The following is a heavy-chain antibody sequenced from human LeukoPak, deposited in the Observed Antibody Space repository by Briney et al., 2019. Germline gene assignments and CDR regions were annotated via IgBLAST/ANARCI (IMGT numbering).Heavy chain of an antibody. CDR1: GFTFSSYG. J-gene: IGHJ4*02. D-gene: IGHD3-22*01. Sequence: GGSLRLSCAASGFTFSSYGMSWVRQAPGKGLEWVSAISGSGGSTYYADSVKGRFTISRDNSKNSLYLQMNNLRAEDTAVYYCARSGYDSSGYRIEDYWGQGTLVTVSS. V-gene: IGHV3-23*01. CDR2: ISGSGGST. CDR3: ARSGYDSSGYRIEDY.